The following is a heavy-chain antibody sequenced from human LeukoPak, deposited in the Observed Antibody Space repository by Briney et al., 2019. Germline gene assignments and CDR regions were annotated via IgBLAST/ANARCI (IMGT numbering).Heavy chain of an antibody. CDR2: INTNSGGT. CDR3: AREGSERRRFTYYYYYMDV. CDR1: GHTFTVYS. V-gene: IGHV1-2*02. J-gene: IGHJ6*03. Sequence: ASVKVSCKPSGHTFTVYSMHWVRQASGQGREWMGWINTNSGGTNYEQKFQGRVTMTRDTSISTAYMELSRLRSDDTAVYYCAREGSERRRFTYYYYYMDVWGKGTTVTISS. D-gene: IGHD1-1*01.